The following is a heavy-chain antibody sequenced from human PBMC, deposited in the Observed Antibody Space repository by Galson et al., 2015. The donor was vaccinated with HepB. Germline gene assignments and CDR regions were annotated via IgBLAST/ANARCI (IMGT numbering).Heavy chain of an antibody. CDR2: IKSRADGGTT. CDR1: GFTFGDYA. CDR3: SRDRPPDY. V-gene: IGHV3-49*03. Sequence: SLRLSCAVSGFTFGDYAMAWFRQAPGKGLEWVGFIKSRADGGTTAYAASVKGRFTISRDDSKSIAYLQMNSLKTEDTAMYYCSRDRPPDYWGQGTLVTVSS. J-gene: IGHJ4*02.